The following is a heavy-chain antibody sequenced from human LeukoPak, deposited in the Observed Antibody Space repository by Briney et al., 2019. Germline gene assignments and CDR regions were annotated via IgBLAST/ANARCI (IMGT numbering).Heavy chain of an antibody. CDR3: ARSPFGTVLGGVVILYYYYMDV. CDR2: ISSSSSTI. D-gene: IGHD3-3*01. Sequence: GGSLRLSCAASGFTFSTYSMNWVRQAPGKGLEWVSYISSSSSTIYYADSVKGRFTISRDNAKNSLYLQMNSLRVEDTAVYYCARSPFGTVLGGVVILYYYYMDVWGKGSTVTVSS. CDR1: GFTFSTYS. J-gene: IGHJ6*03. V-gene: IGHV3-48*01.